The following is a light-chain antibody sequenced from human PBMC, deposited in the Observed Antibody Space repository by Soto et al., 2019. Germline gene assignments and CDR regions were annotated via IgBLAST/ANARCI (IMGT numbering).Light chain of an antibody. CDR3: TSYAGGNNV. Sequence: QSALTHPPSASGSPGQSVTISCTGTSSDVGGYNYVSWYQQHPGKVPKLMIYEVNKRPSGVPDRFSGSKSGNTASLTVSGLQAEDEADYYCTSYAGGNNVFGTGNKVTVL. CDR2: EVN. J-gene: IGLJ1*01. V-gene: IGLV2-8*01. CDR1: SSDVGGYNY.